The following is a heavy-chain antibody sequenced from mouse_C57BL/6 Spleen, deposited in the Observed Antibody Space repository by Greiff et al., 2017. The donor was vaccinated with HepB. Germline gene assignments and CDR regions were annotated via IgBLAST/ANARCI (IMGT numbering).Heavy chain of an antibody. CDR2: ISSGSSTI. D-gene: IGHD4-1*01. CDR1: GFTFSDYG. V-gene: IGHV5-17*01. Sequence: EVKLVESGGGLVKPGGSLKLSCAASGFTFSDYGMHWVRQAPEKGLEWVAYISSGSSTIYYADTVKGRFTISRDNAKNTLFLQMTSLRSEDTAMYYCARFPGAYWGQGTLVTVSA. CDR3: ARFPGAY. J-gene: IGHJ3*01.